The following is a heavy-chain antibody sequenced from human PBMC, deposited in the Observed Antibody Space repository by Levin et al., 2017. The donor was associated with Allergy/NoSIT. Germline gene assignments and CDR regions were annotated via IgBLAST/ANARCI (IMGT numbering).Heavy chain of an antibody. J-gene: IGHJ4*02. D-gene: IGHD6-13*01. V-gene: IGHV4-39*07. CDR1: GGSISSRDYH. Sequence: GSLRLSCTVSGGSISSRDYHWNWIRQPPGKGLEWIGEINHSGSTNYNPSLKSRVTISLDTSKNQFSLKLNSVTAADTAVYYCARGYSTSWFYYFDSWGQGTLVTVSS. CDR2: INHSGST. CDR3: ARGYSTSWFYYFDS.